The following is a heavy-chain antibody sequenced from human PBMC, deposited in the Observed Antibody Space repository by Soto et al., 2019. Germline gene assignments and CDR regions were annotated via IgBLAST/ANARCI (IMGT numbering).Heavy chain of an antibody. CDR1: GGSGRSSSYD. D-gene: IGHD6-13*01. CDR3: ASPDYRSRDPSGGMDV. J-gene: IGHJ6*01. Sequence: ETLSHTGRVSGGSGRSSSYDGGWIRQPPGKGLEWIGSIYYSGSTFYNPSLKSRVTISVDTSKNQFSLKLSSVTAADTAVYYCASPDYRSRDPSGGMDVWGQGTTVTVSS. CDR2: IYYSGST. V-gene: IGHV4-39*01.